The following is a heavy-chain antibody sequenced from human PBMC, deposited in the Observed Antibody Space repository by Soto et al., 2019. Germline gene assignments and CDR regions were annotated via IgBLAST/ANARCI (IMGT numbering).Heavy chain of an antibody. J-gene: IGHJ6*02. CDR1: GFTLSSYA. V-gene: IGHV3-23*01. CDR2: ISGSGAST. CDR3: GNVSGARHYYYGMDV. D-gene: IGHD2-15*01. Sequence: EVQLLESGGGLVQPGGSLRLSCAASGFTLSSYAMTWVRQAPGKGLEWVSGISGSGASTYYADSVKGRFTISRDNSKNTLYRQMSSLRAEDTAVYYCGNVSGARHYYYGMDVWGQGTPVTVSS.